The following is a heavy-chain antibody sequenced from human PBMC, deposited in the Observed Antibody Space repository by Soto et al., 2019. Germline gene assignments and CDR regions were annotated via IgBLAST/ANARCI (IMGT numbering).Heavy chain of an antibody. CDR3: ARRAAAGTPYSSGWYSWDWYFDL. CDR1: GGSISSSSYY. D-gene: IGHD6-19*01. Sequence: QLQLQESGPGLVKPSETLALTCTVSGGSISSSSYYWGWIRQPPGKGLEWIGSIDYSGSTYYNPALKSRVTLSVDTSKTQFSLKLSYVTGAVTAVYCCARRAAAGTPYSSGWYSWDWYFDLWGRGTLDTVSS. CDR2: IDYSGST. V-gene: IGHV4-39*01. J-gene: IGHJ2*01.